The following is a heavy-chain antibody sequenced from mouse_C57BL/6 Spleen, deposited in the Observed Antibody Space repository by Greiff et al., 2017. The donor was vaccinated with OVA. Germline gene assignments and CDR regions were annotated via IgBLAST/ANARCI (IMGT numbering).Heavy chain of an antibody. Sequence: EVQLQESGPGLVKPSQSLSLTCSVTGYPITSGYYWNWIRQFPGNKLEWMGYISYDGSNNYNPSLKNRISITRDTSKNQFFLKLNSVTTEDTATYYCAGSYGYYYAMDYWGQGTSVTVSS. CDR2: ISYDGSN. J-gene: IGHJ4*01. CDR1: GYPITSGYY. V-gene: IGHV3-6*01. D-gene: IGHD1-1*02. CDR3: AGSYGYYYAMDY.